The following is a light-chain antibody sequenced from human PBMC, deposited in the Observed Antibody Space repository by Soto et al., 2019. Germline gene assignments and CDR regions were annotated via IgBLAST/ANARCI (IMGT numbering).Light chain of an antibody. J-gene: IGLJ1*01. Sequence: QSALTRPASVSGSPGQSVTIACAGASRDVTDSDSVSWYEHRPGEAPELKILDFTYRPSGVSDRFSGSLSADTASLTISGLQVEDEGDYYCVSYTNPGTYVFGPGTKVTVL. V-gene: IGLV2-14*03. CDR2: DFT. CDR3: VSYTNPGTYV. CDR1: SRDVTDSDS.